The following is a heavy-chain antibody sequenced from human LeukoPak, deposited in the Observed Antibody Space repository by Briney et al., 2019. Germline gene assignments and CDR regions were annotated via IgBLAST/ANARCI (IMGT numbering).Heavy chain of an antibody. CDR3: ARGALRYFDWLKKDYYYMDV. D-gene: IGHD3-9*01. CDR2: IYYSGST. V-gene: IGHV4-59*01. J-gene: IGHJ6*03. Sequence: SETLSLTCTVSGGSISSYYWSWIRQPPGKGLEWIGYIYYSGSTNYNPSLKSRVTISVDTSKNQFSLRLSSVTAADTAVYYCARGALRYFDWLKKDYYYMDVWGKGTTVTISS. CDR1: GGSISSYY.